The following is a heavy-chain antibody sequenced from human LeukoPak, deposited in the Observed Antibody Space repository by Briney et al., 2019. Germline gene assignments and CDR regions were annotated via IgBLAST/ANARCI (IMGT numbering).Heavy chain of an antibody. J-gene: IGHJ6*02. CDR3: ARDGQFAGIAVAGTGYYYYGMGV. CDR1: GDSVSSNSAA. Sequence: SQTLSLTCAISGDSVSSNSAAWNWIRQSPSRGLEWLGRTYYRSKWYNDYAVSVKSRITINPDTSKNQFSLQLNSVTPEDTAVYYCARDGQFAGIAVAGTGYYYYGMGVWGQGTTVTVSS. V-gene: IGHV6-1*01. CDR2: TYYRSKWYN. D-gene: IGHD6-19*01.